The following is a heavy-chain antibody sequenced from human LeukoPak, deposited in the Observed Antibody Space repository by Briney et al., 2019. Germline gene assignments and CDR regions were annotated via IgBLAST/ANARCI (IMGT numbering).Heavy chain of an antibody. CDR3: ARLLQDGYNSFDY. D-gene: IGHD5-24*01. CDR2: ISSNGGST. V-gene: IGHV3-64*01. CDR1: GFTFSSYA. J-gene: IGHJ4*02. Sequence: PGGSLRLSCAASGFTFSSYAMHWVRQAPGKGLEYVSAISSNGGSTYYANSVKGRFTISRDNSKNTLYLQMGSLRAEDMAVHYCARLLQDGYNSFDYWGQGTLVTVSS.